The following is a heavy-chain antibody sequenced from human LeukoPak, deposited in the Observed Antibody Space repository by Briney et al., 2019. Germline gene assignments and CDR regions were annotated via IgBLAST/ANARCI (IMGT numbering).Heavy chain of an antibody. CDR2: IYYSGST. J-gene: IGHJ4*02. CDR3: ARGRSGSGYYLFDS. V-gene: IGHV4-39*01. CDR1: GGSHTSSSYY. Sequence: SETLSLTCTVSGGSHTSSSYYWGWIRQPPGKGLEWVANIYYSGSTYYNPSLESRVTISVDTSKNQFSLKLSSVTVADTSVYYCARGRSGSGYYLFDSWGQGTLVTVSS. D-gene: IGHD3-22*01.